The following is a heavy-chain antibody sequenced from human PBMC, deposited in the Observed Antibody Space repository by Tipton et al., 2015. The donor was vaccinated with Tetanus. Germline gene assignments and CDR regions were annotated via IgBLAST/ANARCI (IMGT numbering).Heavy chain of an antibody. CDR2: INHSGST. CDR3: ARGHCSSTSCYTDLLDY. V-gene: IGHV4-34*01. Sequence: TLSLTCAVYGGSFSGYYWSWIRQPPGKGLEWIGEINHSGSTNYNPSLKSRVTISVDTSKNQFSLKLSSVTAADTAVHYCARGHCSSTSCYTDLLDYWGQGTLVTVSS. J-gene: IGHJ4*02. D-gene: IGHD2-2*02. CDR1: GGSFSGYY.